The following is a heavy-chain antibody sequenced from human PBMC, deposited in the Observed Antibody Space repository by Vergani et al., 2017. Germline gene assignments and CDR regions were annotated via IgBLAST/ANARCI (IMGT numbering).Heavy chain of an antibody. CDR1: GFDFSSYI. D-gene: IGHD2-2*01. Sequence: QLVESGGGWVQPGGSLRLSCVVSGFDFSSYIMNWVRQAPGKGREWVSFVSAGTKSQSYAESVKGRFTISSDSAKNSLYLQMDSLRAEETAVYYCAREYSSTSCRAFDFWGQGTKVTVSS. CDR3: AREYSSTSCRAFDF. J-gene: IGHJ3*01. CDR2: VSAGTKSQ. V-gene: IGHV3-48*01.